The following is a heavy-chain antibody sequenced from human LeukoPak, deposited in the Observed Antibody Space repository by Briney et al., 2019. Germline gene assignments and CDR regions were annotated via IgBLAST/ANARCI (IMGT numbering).Heavy chain of an antibody. Sequence: PGRSLRLSCAASGFTFSSYWMHWVRQAPGKWLVWVSLIVSDGSSTSYADSVKGRFAISRDNAKNTLYLQINSLRAEDTAVYYCARDLRYDYVWGSYRWNEGFDYWGQGTLVTVSS. CDR1: GFTFSSYW. J-gene: IGHJ4*02. D-gene: IGHD3-16*02. CDR3: ARDLRYDYVWGSYRWNEGFDY. CDR2: IVSDGSST. V-gene: IGHV3-74*01.